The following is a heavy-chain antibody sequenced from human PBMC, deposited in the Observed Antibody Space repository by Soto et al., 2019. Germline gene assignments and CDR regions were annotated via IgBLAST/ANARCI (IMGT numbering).Heavy chain of an antibody. CDR2: IYYSGST. CDR3: ASRKSSPYFDY. D-gene: IGHD3-10*01. Sequence: TSGTLCLTRTFSCCSISSGGYYGGWVRQPPGKGLEWIGNIYYSGSTYYNPSLKSRVTISIDTSKNQFSLKLSSVTAADTAVYYCASRKSSPYFDYWGQGTLVTVSS. CDR1: CCSISSGGYY. J-gene: IGHJ4*02. V-gene: IGHV4-30-4*01.